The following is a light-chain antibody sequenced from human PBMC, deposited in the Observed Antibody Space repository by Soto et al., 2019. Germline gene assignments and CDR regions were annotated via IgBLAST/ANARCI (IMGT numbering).Light chain of an antibody. CDR2: AAS. CDR3: QQSYSTPST. Sequence: DIQMSQSPSSLSASVGDRVTITCRASQSISSYLNWYQQKPGKAPKLLIYAASSLQSGDPSRFRGSGSGTDSTLTISSLQPEDFATYYCQQSYSTPSTFGQGTKLEIK. J-gene: IGKJ2*01. V-gene: IGKV1-39*01. CDR1: QSISSY.